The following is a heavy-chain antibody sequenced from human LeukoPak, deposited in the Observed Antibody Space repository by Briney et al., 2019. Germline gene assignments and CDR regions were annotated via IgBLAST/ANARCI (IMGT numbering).Heavy chain of an antibody. V-gene: IGHV4-39*07. CDR3: ARIGGRYYDFWSGYYSHYYYMDV. D-gene: IGHD3-3*01. J-gene: IGHJ6*03. Sequence: SETLSHTCTVSGGSISSSSYYWGWIRQPPGKGLEWIGSIYYSGSTYYNPSLKSRVTISVDTSKNQFSLRLSSVTAADTAVYYCARIGGRYYDFWSGYYSHYYYMDVWGKGTTVTVSS. CDR2: IYYSGST. CDR1: GGSISSSSYY.